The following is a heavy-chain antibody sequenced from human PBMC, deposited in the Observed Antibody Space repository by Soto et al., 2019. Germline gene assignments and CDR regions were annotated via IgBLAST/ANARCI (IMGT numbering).Heavy chain of an antibody. J-gene: IGHJ3*02. CDR2: IYSGGST. CDR3: ARDAPSGFDAFDI. V-gene: IGHV3-53*01. Sequence: PGGSLRLSCAASGFTVSSNYVSWVRQAPGKGLEWVSVIYSGGSTYYADSVKGRFTTSRDNSRNTVYLQMNSLRAEDTAVYYCARDAPSGFDAFDIWGQGTMVTVSS. D-gene: IGHD3-10*01. CDR1: GFTVSSNY.